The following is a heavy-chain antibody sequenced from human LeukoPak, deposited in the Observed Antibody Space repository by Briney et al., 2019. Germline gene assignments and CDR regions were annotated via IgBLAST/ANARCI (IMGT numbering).Heavy chain of an antibody. CDR2: FDAEDGET. Sequence: ASVKVSFKVSGYTLTELSMHWVRQAPGKGGERRGGFDAEDGETIYSQKFRGRVTINEETSTDTAYMDLSSLRSEDTAVYYCATSFWSGYPSNWFDPWGQGTLVTVSS. D-gene: IGHD3-3*01. V-gene: IGHV1-24*01. CDR1: GYTLTELS. J-gene: IGHJ5*02. CDR3: ATSFWSGYPSNWFDP.